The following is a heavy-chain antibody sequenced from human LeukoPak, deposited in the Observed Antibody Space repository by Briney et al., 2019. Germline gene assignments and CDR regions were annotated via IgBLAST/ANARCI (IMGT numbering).Heavy chain of an antibody. D-gene: IGHD2-21*02. J-gene: IGHJ4*02. CDR1: GFTFSSCA. CDR3: AARDGVTRKYNDY. CDR2: ISGSGGST. V-gene: IGHV3-23*01. Sequence: PGGPLRLSCAASGFTFSSCAMIWGRQAPGKGLEWVSVISGSGGSTHYADSVKGRPTISRDNSKNTLYLQMNSLRAEDTAVYYCAARDGVTRKYNDYWGQGTLVTVSS.